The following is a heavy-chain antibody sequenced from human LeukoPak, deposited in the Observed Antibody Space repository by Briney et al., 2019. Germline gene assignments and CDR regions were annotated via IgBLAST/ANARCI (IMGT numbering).Heavy chain of an antibody. D-gene: IGHD6-13*01. Sequence: PGGSLRLSCEDSGFSSADYGMSWVRQLSGKGLEWVAGINWDGGNRFYADSVKGRFIITRDHAKNSLFLQMNSLRVEDTALYYCTRDLSSNWYNFAYWGQGALVIVSS. J-gene: IGHJ4*02. CDR2: INWDGGNR. CDR3: TRDLSSNWYNFAY. CDR1: GFSSADYG. V-gene: IGHV3-20*04.